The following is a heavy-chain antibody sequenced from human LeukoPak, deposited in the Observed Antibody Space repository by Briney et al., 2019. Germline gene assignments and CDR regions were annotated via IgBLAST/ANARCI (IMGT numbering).Heavy chain of an antibody. V-gene: IGHV4-59*01. J-gene: IGHJ5*02. Sequence: SETLSLTCTVSGGSIDSNSWTWIRQPPGKGLEWIGYIYYSGTTNYNPSLKSRVTMSVDMSKNQFSLKLSSVTAADTAVYYCARRSSSWNNWFDPCGQGTLLTVSS. CDR3: ARRSSSWNNWFDP. D-gene: IGHD6-13*01. CDR2: IYYSGTT. CDR1: GGSIDSNS.